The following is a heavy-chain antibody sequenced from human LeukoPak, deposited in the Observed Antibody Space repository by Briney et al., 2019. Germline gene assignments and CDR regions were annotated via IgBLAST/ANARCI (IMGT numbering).Heavy chain of an antibody. CDR3: ARDLLNEGNHLDY. CDR1: GGSISSSSYY. Sequence: NPSETLSLTCTVSGGSISSSSYYWGWIRQPPGKGLEWIGSIYYSGSTYYNPSLKSRVTISVDTSKNQFSLKLSSVTAADTAVYYCARDLLNEGNHLDYWGQGTLVTVSS. D-gene: IGHD4-23*01. J-gene: IGHJ4*02. CDR2: IYYSGST. V-gene: IGHV4-39*02.